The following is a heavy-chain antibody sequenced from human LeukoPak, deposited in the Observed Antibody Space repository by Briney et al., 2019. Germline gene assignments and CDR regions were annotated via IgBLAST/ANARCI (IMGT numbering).Heavy chain of an antibody. CDR3: ARERDTAMAGAFDI. CDR1: GFTFSSYS. D-gene: IGHD5-18*01. V-gene: IGHV3-30*03. CDR2: ISYDGSNK. J-gene: IGHJ3*02. Sequence: GGSLRLSCAASGFTFSSYSMNWVRQAPGKGLEWVAVISYDGSNKYYADSVKGRFTISRDNSKNTLYLQMNSLRAEDTAVYYCARERDTAMAGAFDIWGQGTMVTVSS.